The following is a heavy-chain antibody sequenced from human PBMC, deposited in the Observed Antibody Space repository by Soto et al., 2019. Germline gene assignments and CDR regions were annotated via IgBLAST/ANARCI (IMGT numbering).Heavy chain of an antibody. CDR2: ISGSGGST. Sequence: GGSLRLSCAASGFTFSSYAMSWVRQAPGKGLEWVSAISGSGGSTYYADSVKGRFTISRDNSKNTLYLQMNSLRAEDTAVYYCACGRDGYNFQDRNFDYWGQGTLVTVSS. J-gene: IGHJ4*02. V-gene: IGHV3-23*01. D-gene: IGHD5-12*01. CDR1: GFTFSSYA. CDR3: ACGRDGYNFQDRNFDY.